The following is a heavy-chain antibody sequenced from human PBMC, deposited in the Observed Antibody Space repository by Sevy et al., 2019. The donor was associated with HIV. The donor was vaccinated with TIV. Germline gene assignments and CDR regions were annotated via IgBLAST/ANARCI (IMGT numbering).Heavy chain of an antibody. CDR2: IFPGNSDT. V-gene: IGHV5-51*01. D-gene: IGHD3-9*01. CDR3: ARGPLVNPIDLFDL. J-gene: IGHJ4*02. CDR1: GYNFVAYW. Sequence: GESLKISCQTSGYNFVAYWIGWVRQMPGKGLEWVGIIFPGNSDTRYGPSFRCQVTISADRSISAVYLQWTSLQASATAIYYCARGPLVNPIDLFDLWGRGTQVTVSS.